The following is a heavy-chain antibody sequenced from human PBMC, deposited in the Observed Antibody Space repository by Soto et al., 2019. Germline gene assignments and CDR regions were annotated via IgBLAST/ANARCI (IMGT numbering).Heavy chain of an antibody. Sequence: SETLSLTCSIYSGSFSGYYWSWIRQPPGKGLEWIREISQSGNTNYSPSLKSRVSISIDTSKKQFSLNLASVSAADTAVYYCARAPKVSGSSQTRPDFWGQGTLVTVSS. CDR1: SGSFSGYY. J-gene: IGHJ4*02. CDR2: ISQSGNT. D-gene: IGHD6-6*01. V-gene: IGHV4-34*01. CDR3: ARAPKVSGSSQTRPDF.